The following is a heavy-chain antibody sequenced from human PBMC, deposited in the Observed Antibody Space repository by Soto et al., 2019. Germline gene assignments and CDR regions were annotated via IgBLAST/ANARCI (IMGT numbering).Heavy chain of an antibody. D-gene: IGHD1-1*01. CDR3: ARGRYGDY. V-gene: IGHV1-18*01. CDR2: ISAHNGNT. CDR1: GYTFTSYG. J-gene: IGHJ4*02. Sequence: QVHLVQSGAEVKKPGASVKVSCKGSGYTFTSYGITWVRQAPGQGLEWLGWISAHNGNTDYAQRLQGRVTVTRDTSTSTAYMELRSLRSDDTAVYYCARGRYGDYWGQGALVTVSS.